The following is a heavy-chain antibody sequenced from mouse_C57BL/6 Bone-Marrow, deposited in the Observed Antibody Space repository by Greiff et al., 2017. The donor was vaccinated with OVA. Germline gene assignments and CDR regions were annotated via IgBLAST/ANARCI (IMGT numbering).Heavy chain of an antibody. CDR2: IYPRSVNT. J-gene: IGHJ2*01. D-gene: IGHD1-1*01. V-gene: IGHV1-81*01. CDR3: ARRGITTVVAPYYFDY. CDR1: GYTLTSHG. Sequence: QVQLQESGAELARPGASVKPSCKASGYTLTSHGIRRVKQRTGPGLECIVEIYPRSVNTYYNEKFKGKATLTADKSSSTAYMELRSLTSEDSAVYFCARRGITTVVAPYYFDYWGQGTTLTVSS.